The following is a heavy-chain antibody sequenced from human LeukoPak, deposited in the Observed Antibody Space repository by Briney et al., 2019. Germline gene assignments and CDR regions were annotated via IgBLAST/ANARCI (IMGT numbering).Heavy chain of an antibody. CDR2: INHSGST. CDR3: ARRRYYYDSSGEVYFDY. J-gene: IGHJ4*02. V-gene: IGHV4-34*01. Sequence: PETLSLTCAVYGGSFSGYYWSWIRQPPGKGLEWIGEINHSGSTNYNPSLKSRVTISVDTSKNQFSLKLSSVTAADTAVYYCARRRYYYDSSGEVYFDYWGQGTLVTVSS. D-gene: IGHD3-22*01. CDR1: GGSFSGYY.